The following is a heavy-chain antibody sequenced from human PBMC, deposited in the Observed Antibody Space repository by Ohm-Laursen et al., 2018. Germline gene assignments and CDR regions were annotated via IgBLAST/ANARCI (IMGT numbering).Heavy chain of an antibody. D-gene: IGHD4-11*01. CDR2: IGGDVRT. J-gene: IGHJ3*01. V-gene: IGHV3-23*01. CDR1: GFSFSSYA. Sequence: SLRLSCTASGFSFSSYAVTWVRQAPGKGLEWVSAIGGDVRTHYADSVKGRFTISKDKSKNMLYLQMNSLRAEDTAVYHCASRRIVTMDRGAFNVWGQGTMVTVSS. CDR3: ASRRIVTMDRGAFNV.